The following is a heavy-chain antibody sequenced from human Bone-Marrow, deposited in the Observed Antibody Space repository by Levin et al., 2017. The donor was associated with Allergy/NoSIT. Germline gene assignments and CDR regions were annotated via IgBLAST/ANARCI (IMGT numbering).Heavy chain of an antibody. D-gene: IGHD6-13*01. CDR3: ARLAAAAGNPSDY. CDR2: TYYRSKWYN. CDR1: GDSVSSKSAA. J-gene: IGHJ4*02. Sequence: SQTLSLTCAISGDSVSSKSAAWNWIRQSPSRGLEWLGSTYYRSKWYNDYAESVKSRITVNPDTSKNQFSLQLNSVTPDDTAVYYCARLAAAAGNPSDYWGQGTLVTVSS. V-gene: IGHV6-1*01.